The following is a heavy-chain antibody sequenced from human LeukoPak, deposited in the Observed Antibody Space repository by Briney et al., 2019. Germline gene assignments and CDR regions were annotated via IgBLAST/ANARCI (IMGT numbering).Heavy chain of an antibody. J-gene: IGHJ4*02. CDR1: GFTFSTYE. D-gene: IGHD3-22*01. CDR3: ARAISSGYYIDY. Sequence: PGGSLRLSCAASGFTFSTYEMNWVRQAPGRGLEWVSYIGSSGTTIYYADSVKGRFTISRDNAKNSLYLQMNSLRPDDTAVYYCARAISSGYYIDYWGQGTLVTVSS. CDR2: IGSSGTTI. V-gene: IGHV3-48*03.